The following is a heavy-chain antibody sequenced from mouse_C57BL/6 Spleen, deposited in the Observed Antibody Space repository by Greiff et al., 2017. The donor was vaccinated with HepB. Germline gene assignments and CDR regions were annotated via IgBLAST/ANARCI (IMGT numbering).Heavy chain of an antibody. CDR1: GYTFTEYT. V-gene: IGHV1-62-2*01. CDR3: ARHEDGDGYYGYFDH. CDR2: FYPGSGSI. Sequence: QVQLQQSGAELVKPGASVKLSCKASGYTFTEYTIHWVKQRSGQGLEWIGWFYPGSGSIKYNEKFKDKATLTADKSSSTVYMDLSRLTSEDAAVYFCARHEDGDGYYGYFDHWGQGTTLTVSS. D-gene: IGHD2-3*01. J-gene: IGHJ2*01.